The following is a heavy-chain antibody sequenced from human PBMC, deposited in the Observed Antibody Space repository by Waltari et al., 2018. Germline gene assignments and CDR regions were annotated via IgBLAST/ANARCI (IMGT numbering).Heavy chain of an antibody. CDR2: IKSKTDGGTT. CDR1: GFTFSNAW. D-gene: IGHD6-13*01. Sequence: EVQLVESGGGLVKPGGSLRLSCAASGFTFSNAWMSWVRQAPGKGLEWVGRIKSKTDGGTTDYAAPVKGRFTISRDDSKNTLYLQMNSLKTEDTAVYYCTTDLSSWTPGDYWGQGTLVTVSS. V-gene: IGHV3-15*01. J-gene: IGHJ4*02. CDR3: TTDLSSWTPGDY.